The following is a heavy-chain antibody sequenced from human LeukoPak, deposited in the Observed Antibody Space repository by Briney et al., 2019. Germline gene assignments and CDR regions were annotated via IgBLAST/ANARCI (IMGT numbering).Heavy chain of an antibody. V-gene: IGHV3-23*01. Sequence: GGSLRLSCAASGFTFSSYAMSWVRQAPGKGLEWVSAISGSGGSTYYADSVKGRFTISRDNSKNTLYLQMDSLRAEDTAVYYCARRGVRYSGSYWGFDYWGQGTLVTVSS. D-gene: IGHD1-26*01. CDR2: ISGSGGST. CDR3: ARRGVRYSGSYWGFDY. CDR1: GFTFSSYA. J-gene: IGHJ4*02.